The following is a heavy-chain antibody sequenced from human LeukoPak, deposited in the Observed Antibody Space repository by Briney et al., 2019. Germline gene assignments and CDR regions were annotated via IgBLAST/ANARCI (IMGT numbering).Heavy chain of an antibody. V-gene: IGHV4-59*01. CDR2: IHYSGGT. J-gene: IGHJ5*02. D-gene: IGHD3-16*01. Sequence: SETLSLTCSVSGGSISGDYWSWIRQPPGEGLEWIAFIHYSGGTNYSPPLKSRATISVDTSKNQFSLKLSSVTAAGTAVYYCARDRGSLGGFDLWGQGTLVTVSS. CDR1: GGSISGDY. CDR3: ARDRGSLGGFDL.